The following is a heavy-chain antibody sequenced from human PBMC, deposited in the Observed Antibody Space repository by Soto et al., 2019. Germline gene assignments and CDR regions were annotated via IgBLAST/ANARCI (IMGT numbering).Heavy chain of an antibody. CDR2: ISPGDSET. V-gene: IGHV5-51*01. D-gene: IGHD2-15*01. J-gene: IGHJ6*02. CDR1: GHIFTSYW. CDR3: ARGHCSGGRCLNYQYGFDV. Sequence: GESLKISCKGSGHIFTSYWIGWVRQMPGKGLELMGIISPGDSETRYRPSFQGPVTISADKSISTAYLQWSSLKGSDTARYYCARGHCSGGRCLNYQYGFDVWGQGTTVTVS.